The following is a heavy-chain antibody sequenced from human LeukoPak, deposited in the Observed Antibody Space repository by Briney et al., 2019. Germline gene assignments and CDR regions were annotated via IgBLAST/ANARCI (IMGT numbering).Heavy chain of an antibody. D-gene: IGHD1-7*01. Sequence: SQTLSLTCDISGDSASSNSAAWNWIRQSPSRGLEWLVRTFYRSKWYNEYEVSLKSRLTIHADTSKNHFSLQLNSVTPEDTAVYYCARSGGTAIGNYERATFDYWGQGTLVTVSS. J-gene: IGHJ4*02. CDR1: GDSASSNSAA. V-gene: IGHV6-1*01. CDR2: TFYRSKWYN. CDR3: ARSGGTAIGNYERATFDY.